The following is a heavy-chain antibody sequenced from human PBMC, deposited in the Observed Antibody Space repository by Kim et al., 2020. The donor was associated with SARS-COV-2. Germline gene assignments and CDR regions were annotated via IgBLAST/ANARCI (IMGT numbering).Heavy chain of an antibody. V-gene: IGHV3-30*18. CDR1: GFTFSSYG. CDR3: AKDRLGLPAAGHSDY. D-gene: IGHD6-19*01. J-gene: IGHJ4*01. CDR2: ISYDGSNK. Sequence: GGSLRLSCAASGFTFSSYGMHWVRQAPGKGLEWVAVISYDGSNKYYADSVKGRFTISRDNSKNTLYLQMNSLRAEDTAVYYCAKDRLGLPAAGHSDYWG.